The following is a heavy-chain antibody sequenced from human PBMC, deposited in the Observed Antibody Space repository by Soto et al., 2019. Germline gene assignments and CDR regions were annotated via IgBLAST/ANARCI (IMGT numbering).Heavy chain of an antibody. D-gene: IGHD1-26*01. CDR3: ARSSGGNFGIIIEGTNWFAP. CDR1: RDTFTSYY. Sequence: ASVKVSCKAPRDTFTSYYINWVRQAPGQGLEWMGVINPHGGSTAYAQKFKGRVTLTRDTSASTVYMEVSSLTSEDTAMYYCARSSGGNFGIIIEGTNWFAPWGQGTLVTVSA. J-gene: IGHJ5*02. CDR2: INPHGGST. V-gene: IGHV1-46*01.